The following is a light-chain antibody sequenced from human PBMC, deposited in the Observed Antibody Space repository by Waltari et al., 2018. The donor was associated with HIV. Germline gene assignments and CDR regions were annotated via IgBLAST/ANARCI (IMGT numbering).Light chain of an antibody. V-gene: IGLV3-25*03. CDR1: ALPKQY. Sequence: SYELTQPPSVSVSPGQTARITCSGAALPKQYAYWYQQKPGQAPVLVIYKDSERPSGIPERFSGSSSGTTVTLTISGVQAEDEADYYCQSAASSATYRVFGGGTKLTVL. CDR3: QSAASSATYRV. CDR2: KDS. J-gene: IGLJ3*02.